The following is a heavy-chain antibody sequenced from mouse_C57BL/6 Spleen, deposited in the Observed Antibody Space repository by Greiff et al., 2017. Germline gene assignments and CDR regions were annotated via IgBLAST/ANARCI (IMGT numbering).Heavy chain of an antibody. CDR2: IWTGGGT. V-gene: IGHV2-9-1*01. D-gene: IGHD1-1*01. CDR1: GFYLPSFA. J-gene: IGHJ4*01. CDR3: ARGLLRAMDY. Sequence: VQLQQSGPGLVAPSQRLSITCPFSGFYLPSFALSWVRQPPGKGLEWLGVIWTGGGTNYNSALKSRLSISKDNSKSQVVLKMNRLQTDDTARYYCARGLLRAMDYWGQGTSVTVSS.